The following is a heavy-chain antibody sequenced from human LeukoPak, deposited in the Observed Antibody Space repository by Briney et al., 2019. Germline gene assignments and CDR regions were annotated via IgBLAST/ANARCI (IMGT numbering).Heavy chain of an antibody. CDR1: GGSISSYY. D-gene: IGHD5-18*01. J-gene: IGHJ4*02. V-gene: IGHV4-59*01. CDR3: ARGQKYRSGYTLTELGSGYFDY. CDR2: IYYSGST. Sequence: SETLSLICSVSGGSISSYYWSWIRQPPGKGLEWIGYIYYSGSTNYNPSLKCRVTISVDTSKNQFSLKLSSVNAADTAVYYCARGQKYRSGYTLTELGSGYFDYWGQGPLVTVSS.